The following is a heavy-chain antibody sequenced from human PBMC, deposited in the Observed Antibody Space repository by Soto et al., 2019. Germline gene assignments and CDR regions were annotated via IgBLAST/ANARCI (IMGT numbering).Heavy chain of an antibody. J-gene: IGHJ4*02. D-gene: IGHD2-15*01. Sequence: EVQLVESGGGLVQPGGSLRLSCAASGFTFSSYWMSWVRQAPGKGLEWVANIKQDGSEKYYVDSVKGRFTISRDNAKNSLYLQMNSLRAEDTAVYYCARQVVVVAAPLVDYWGQGTLVTVS. CDR1: GFTFSSYW. V-gene: IGHV3-7*03. CDR3: ARQVVVVAAPLVDY. CDR2: IKQDGSEK.